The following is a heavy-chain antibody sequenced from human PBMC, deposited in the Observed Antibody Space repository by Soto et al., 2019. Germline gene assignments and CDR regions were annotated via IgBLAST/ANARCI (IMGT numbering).Heavy chain of an antibody. Sequence: SVKVSCKASGYTFTSYGISWVRQAPGQGLEWMGRIIPLLDKTNYAQKFQGRVTITADKSTGTAYMELNRLRSEDTAVYYCVRDSPIGSTFSGYDGIDYWGQGTLVTVSS. CDR3: VRDSPIGSTFSGYDGIDY. CDR1: GYTFTSYG. D-gene: IGHD5-12*01. J-gene: IGHJ4*02. V-gene: IGHV1-69*04. CDR2: IIPLLDKT.